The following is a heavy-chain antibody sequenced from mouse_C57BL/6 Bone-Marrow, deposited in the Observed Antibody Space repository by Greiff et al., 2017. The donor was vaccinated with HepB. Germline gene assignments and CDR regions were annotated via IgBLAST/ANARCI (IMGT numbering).Heavy chain of an antibody. CDR1: GYTFTSYG. J-gene: IGHJ3*01. V-gene: IGHV1-81*01. Sequence: QVQLKESGAELARPGASVKLSCKASGYTFTSYGISWVKQRTGQGLEWIGEIYPRSGNTYYNEKFKGKATLTADKSSSTAYMELRSLTSEDSAVYFCAREGVGRFAYWGQGTLVTVSA. D-gene: IGHD4-1*01. CDR3: AREGVGRFAY. CDR2: IYPRSGNT.